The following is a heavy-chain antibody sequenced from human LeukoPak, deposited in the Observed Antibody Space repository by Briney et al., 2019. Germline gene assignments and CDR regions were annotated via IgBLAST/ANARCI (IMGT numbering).Heavy chain of an antibody. Sequence: GGSLRLSCAASGFTFSSYSMNWVRQAPGKGLEWVSSISSSSSYIYYADSVKGRFTISRDNAKNSLYLQMNSLRAEDTAVYYCARDLTGEKQLASTWGQGTLVTVSS. V-gene: IGHV3-21*01. CDR3: ARDLTGEKQLAST. J-gene: IGHJ5*02. CDR1: GFTFSSYS. CDR2: ISSSSSYI. D-gene: IGHD6-6*01.